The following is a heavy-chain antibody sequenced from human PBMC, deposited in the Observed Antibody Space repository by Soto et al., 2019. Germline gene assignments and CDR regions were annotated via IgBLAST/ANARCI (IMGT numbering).Heavy chain of an antibody. CDR1: GYTFTGYY. CDR3: ARNDYYDSIGYYQIRWFDP. D-gene: IGHD3-22*01. V-gene: IGHV1-2*02. CDR2: INPNSGGT. J-gene: IGHJ5*02. Sequence: ASVKVSCKASGYTFTGYYMHWVRQAPGQGLEWMGWINPNSGGTNYAQKFQGRVTMTRDTSISTAYMELSRLRSDDTAVHYCARNDYYDSIGYYQIRWFDPWGQGTLVTVSS.